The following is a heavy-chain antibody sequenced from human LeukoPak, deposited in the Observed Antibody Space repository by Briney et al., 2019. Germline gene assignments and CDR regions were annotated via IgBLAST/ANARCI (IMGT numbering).Heavy chain of an antibody. Sequence: GSLRLSXAASGFNFINNNMHWVHQAPGQGLEWLAFIEHNGASKKYADSVRGRFTISRDNSNNMLYLEMNSLRNEDTAVYYCAKDFRWSFHYWGQGTLVTVSS. J-gene: IGHJ4*02. D-gene: IGHD3-3*01. CDR1: GFNFINNN. CDR2: IEHNGASK. CDR3: AKDFRWSFHY. V-gene: IGHV3-30*02.